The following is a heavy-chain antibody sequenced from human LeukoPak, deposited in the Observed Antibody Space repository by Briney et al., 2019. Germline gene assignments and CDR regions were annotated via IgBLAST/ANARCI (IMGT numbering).Heavy chain of an antibody. CDR1: GGSFSGYY. D-gene: IGHD5-18*01. V-gene: IGHV4-34*01. J-gene: IGHJ6*02. CDR2: INHSGST. Sequence: PSETLSLTCAVYGGSFSGYYWSWIRQPPGKGLEWIGEINHSGSTNYNPSLKSRVTISVDTSKNQFSLKLSSVTAADTAVYYCARMGNSYGHFIYYYGMDVWGQGTTVTVSS. CDR3: ARMGNSYGHFIYYYGMDV.